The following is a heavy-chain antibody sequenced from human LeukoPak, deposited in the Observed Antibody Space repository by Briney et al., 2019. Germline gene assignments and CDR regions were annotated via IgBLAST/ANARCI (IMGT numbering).Heavy chain of an antibody. D-gene: IGHD6-6*01. CDR3: AGSEQLVRLFDY. J-gene: IGHJ4*02. V-gene: IGHV3-30-3*01. Sequence: GGSLRLSCAASGFTFSSYAMHWVRQAPGKGLEWVAVISYDGSNKYYADSVKGRFTISRDNSKNTLYLQMNSLRAEDTAVYYCAGSEQLVRLFDYWGQGTLVTVFS. CDR2: ISYDGSNK. CDR1: GFTFSSYA.